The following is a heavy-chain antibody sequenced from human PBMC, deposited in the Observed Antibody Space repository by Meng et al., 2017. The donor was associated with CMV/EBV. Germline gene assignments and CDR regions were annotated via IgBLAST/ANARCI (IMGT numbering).Heavy chain of an antibody. J-gene: IGHJ4*02. V-gene: IGHV3-21*01. CDR2: ISSSSSYI. CDR1: GFTFSSYA. D-gene: IGHD3-10*01. CDR3: ARDRGYYGSGSYGDY. Sequence: GGSLRLSCAASGFTFSSYAMSWVRQAPGKGLEWVSSISSSSSYIYYADSVKGRFTISRDNAKNSLYLQMNSLRAEDTAVYYCARDRGYYGSGSYGDYWGQGTLVTVSS.